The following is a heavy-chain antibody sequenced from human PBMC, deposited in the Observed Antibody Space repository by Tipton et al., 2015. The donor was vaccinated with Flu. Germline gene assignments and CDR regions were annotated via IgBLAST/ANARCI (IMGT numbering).Heavy chain of an antibody. CDR1: GFIFSTHW. D-gene: IGHD2-2*01. J-gene: IGHJ6*02. Sequence: SLRLSCVASGFIFSTHWMHWVRQAPGKGLVWVSRINTDGSSTTYADSAKGRFTISRDNASNMLYLQMNSLRAEDTAVYYCARRAVPAATHYDLDVWGQGTTVTVSS. CDR3: ARRAVPAATHYDLDV. V-gene: IGHV3-74*01. CDR2: INTDGSST.